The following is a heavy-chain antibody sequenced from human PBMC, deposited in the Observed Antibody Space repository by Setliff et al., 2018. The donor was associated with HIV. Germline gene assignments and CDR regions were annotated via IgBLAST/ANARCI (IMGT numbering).Heavy chain of an antibody. V-gene: IGHV1-69*10. Sequence: VASVKVSCKAYGGTFSSYAITWVRQAPGQGLECMGGIIPMLGITNYAQRFQGRLTITADESTSTAYMELSSLRSEDTAVYYCARDQRAYNWNDAVFYYYGLDVWGQGTTVTVSS. J-gene: IGHJ6*02. CDR2: IIPMLGIT. CDR1: GGTFSSYA. D-gene: IGHD1-20*01. CDR3: ARDQRAYNWNDAVFYYYGLDV.